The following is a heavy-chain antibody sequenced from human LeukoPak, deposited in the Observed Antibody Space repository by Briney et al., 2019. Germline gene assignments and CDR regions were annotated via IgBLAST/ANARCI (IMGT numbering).Heavy chain of an antibody. J-gene: IGHJ5*02. CDR2: INPSGGST. D-gene: IGHD3-10*01. CDR1: GYTFTSYY. Sequence: ASVKVSCKASGYTFTSYYMHWVRQAPGQGLEWMGIINPSGGSTSYAQKFQGRVTMTRDTSTSTVYMELSSLRSEDTAVYYCARVYGSGSYYPCFSPWGQGTLVTVSS. V-gene: IGHV1-46*01. CDR3: ARVYGSGSYYPCFSP.